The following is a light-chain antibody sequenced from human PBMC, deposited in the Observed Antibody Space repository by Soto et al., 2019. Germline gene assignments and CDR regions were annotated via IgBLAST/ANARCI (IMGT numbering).Light chain of an antibody. Sequence: QSVLTQPASVSGSPGQSITISCTGTSSDVGYYNYVSWFQQHPGKAPKLMIYEVVNRPSGASIRFSGSKSGNTASLTITGLQAEDEADYYCSSYAAGSTYVFGTGTKLTVL. CDR1: SSDVGYYNY. V-gene: IGLV2-14*01. J-gene: IGLJ1*01. CDR2: EVV. CDR3: SSYAAGSTYV.